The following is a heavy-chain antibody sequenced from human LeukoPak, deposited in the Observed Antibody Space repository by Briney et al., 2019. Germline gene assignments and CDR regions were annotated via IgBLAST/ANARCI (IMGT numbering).Heavy chain of an antibody. J-gene: IGHJ6*01. CDR3: AREIKKGQWLVNMGYYYYYG. CDR1: GFTFSNSW. Sequence: GESLRLSCVASGFTFSNSWMQWVRQVPGKGLVWVSRINTDGTSTSYADSVRGRFTISRDNSKNTVYLQMNSLRVEDTAVYYCAREIKKGQWLVNMGYYYYYG. D-gene: IGHD6-19*01. CDR2: INTDGTST. V-gene: IGHV3-74*01.